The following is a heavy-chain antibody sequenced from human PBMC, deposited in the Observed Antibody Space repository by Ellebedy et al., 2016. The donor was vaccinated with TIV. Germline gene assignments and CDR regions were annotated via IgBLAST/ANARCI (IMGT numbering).Heavy chain of an antibody. CDR1: GFTFSDYY. V-gene: IGHV3-11*06. CDR3: ARVRGGNRSMSGGDALDI. CDR2: ISSSATYT. J-gene: IGHJ3*02. D-gene: IGHD4-23*01. Sequence: GESLKISCAASGFTFSDYYMSWIRQAPGKGLEWVSYISSSATYTNYADSVKGRFTISRDNAKNSLYLQMNSLRAEDTAVYYCARVRGGNRSMSGGDALDIWGPGTMVTVSS.